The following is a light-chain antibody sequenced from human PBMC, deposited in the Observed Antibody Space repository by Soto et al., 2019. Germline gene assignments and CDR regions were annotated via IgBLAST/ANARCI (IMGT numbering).Light chain of an antibody. CDR1: QGIVNY. CDR3: QQSYNPPYT. CDR2: DTS. J-gene: IGKJ2*01. Sequence: IQVTQSPSFLSASVGDTITITCRTSQGIVNYLNWYQHKSGQPPKILLFDTSTLARGVPPRFSGSGSASLFTLTIDSLQPEDFATYYCQQSYNPPYTFGQGT. V-gene: IGKV1-39*01.